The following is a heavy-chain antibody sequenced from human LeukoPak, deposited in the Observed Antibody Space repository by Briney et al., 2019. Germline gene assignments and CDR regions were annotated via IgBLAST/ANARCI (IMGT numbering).Heavy chain of an antibody. CDR1: GGSISSGDYY. CDR3: ARVSSEWLLLGDFDY. V-gene: IGHV4-30-4*01. Sequence: SETLSLTCTVSGGSISSGDYYWSWIRQPPGKGLEWIGCIYYSGSTYYNPSLKSRVTISVDTSKNQFSLKLSSVTAADTAVYYCARVSSEWLLLGDFDYWGQGTLVTVSS. J-gene: IGHJ4*02. CDR2: IYYSGST. D-gene: IGHD3-22*01.